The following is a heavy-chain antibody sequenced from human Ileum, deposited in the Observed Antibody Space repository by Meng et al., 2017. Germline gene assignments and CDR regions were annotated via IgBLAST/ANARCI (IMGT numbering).Heavy chain of an antibody. CDR3: ARGGPWFDP. Sequence: QVLLQQWGAGLLKPSQPLPPTCAVYGGSFSGYYWSWIRQPPGKGLEWIGEINHSGSTNYNPSLKSRVTISVDTSKNQFSLKLSSVTAADTAVYYCARGGPWFDPWGQGTLVTVSS. V-gene: IGHV4-34*01. CDR1: GGSFSGYY. J-gene: IGHJ5*02. CDR2: INHSGST.